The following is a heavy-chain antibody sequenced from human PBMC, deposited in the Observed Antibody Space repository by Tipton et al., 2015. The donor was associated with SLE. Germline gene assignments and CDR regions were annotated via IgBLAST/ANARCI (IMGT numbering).Heavy chain of an antibody. CDR3: AGGFYYGSGTFSDFEY. V-gene: IGHV4-4*02. CDR1: GASITSLNW. Sequence: TLSFTCTVSGASITSLNWWTWVRQPPGKGLEWIGEVHHSGTTNYNPSLKSRVTISVDKSKSQFSLKLSSVTAADTAVYYCAGGFYYGSGTFSDFEYWGQGTLATVSS. D-gene: IGHD3-10*01. J-gene: IGHJ4*02. CDR2: VHHSGTT.